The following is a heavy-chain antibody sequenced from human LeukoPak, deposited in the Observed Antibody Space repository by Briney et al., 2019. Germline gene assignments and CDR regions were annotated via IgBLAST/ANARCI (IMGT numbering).Heavy chain of an antibody. J-gene: IGHJ4*02. CDR3: ARDRDLVASEY. CDR1: GLTVSNSY. D-gene: IGHD2-15*01. V-gene: IGHV3-66*01. Sequence: GGPLRLSCAASGLTVSNSYMTWVRQAPGKGLEWLSVIYSAGATYYADSVKGRFTISRDNSKNTLYLQMNSLGAEDTAMYYCARDRDLVASEYWGQGTLVTVSS. CDR2: IYSAGAT.